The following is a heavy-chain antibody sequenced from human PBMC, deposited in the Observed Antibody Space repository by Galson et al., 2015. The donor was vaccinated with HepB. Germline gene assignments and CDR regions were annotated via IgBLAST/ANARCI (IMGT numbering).Heavy chain of an antibody. CDR3: VRSTDISMGRGGDY. V-gene: IGHV3-64*01. CDR1: EFTFSSYA. J-gene: IGHJ4*02. Sequence: SLRLSCAASEFTFSSYAMHWVRQAPGKGLEYVSGISRSGGTTYYGNSVEGRFTISGDNSDNTLYLRMGSLRAEDTAVYYCVRSTDISMGRGGDYWGQGTLVTVSS. D-gene: IGHD5-18*01. CDR2: ISRSGGTT.